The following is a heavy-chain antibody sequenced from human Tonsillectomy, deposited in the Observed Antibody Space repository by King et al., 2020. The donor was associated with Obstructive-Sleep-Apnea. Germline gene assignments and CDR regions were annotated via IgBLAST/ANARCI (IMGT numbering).Heavy chain of an antibody. J-gene: IGHJ6*02. CDR2: IYSGGST. CDR1: GFTFSSNY. D-gene: IGHD6-13*01. Sequence: VQLVESGGGLVQPGGSLRLSCAASGFTFSSNYMSWVRQAPGKGLEWVSVIYSGGSTYYADSVKGRFTISRHNSKNTLYLQMNSLRAEDTAVYYCARAIAAAGTNYYYYGMDVWGQGTTVTVSS. V-gene: IGHV3-53*04. CDR3: ARAIAAAGTNYYYYGMDV.